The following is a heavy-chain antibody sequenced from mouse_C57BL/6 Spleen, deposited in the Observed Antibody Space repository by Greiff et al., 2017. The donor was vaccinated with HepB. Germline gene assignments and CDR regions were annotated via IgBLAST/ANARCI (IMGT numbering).Heavy chain of an antibody. V-gene: IGHV1-69*01. CDR3: AKQRGYYAMDY. Sequence: QVQLQQPGAELVMPGASVKLSCKASGYTFTSYWMHWVKQRPGQGLEWIGEIDPSDSYTNYNQKFKGKSTLTVDKSSSTAYMQLSSLTSEDSAVYYCAKQRGYYAMDYWGQGTSVTVSS. J-gene: IGHJ4*01. CDR1: GYTFTSYW. CDR2: IDPSDSYT.